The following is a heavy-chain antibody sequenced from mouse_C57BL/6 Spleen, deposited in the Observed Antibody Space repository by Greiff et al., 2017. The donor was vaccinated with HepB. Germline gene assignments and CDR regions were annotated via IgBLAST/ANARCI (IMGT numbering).Heavy chain of an antibody. CDR2: IDPETGGT. J-gene: IGHJ2*01. CDR1: GYTFTDYE. D-gene: IGHD2-5*01. Sequence: VQLQQSGAELVRPGASVTLSCKASGYTFTDYEMHWVKQTPVHGLEWIGAIDPETGGTAYNQKFKGKAILTADKSSSTAYMELRSLTSEDSAVYYCTRTGLLYKLRYFDYWGQGTTLTVSS. V-gene: IGHV1-15*01. CDR3: TRTGLLYKLRYFDY.